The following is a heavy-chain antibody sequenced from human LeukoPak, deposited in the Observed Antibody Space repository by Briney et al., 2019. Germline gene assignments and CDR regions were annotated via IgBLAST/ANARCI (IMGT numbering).Heavy chain of an antibody. CDR2: INPNNGDT. CDR1: GYTFTGYY. J-gene: IGHJ4*02. CDR3: ARGRKMAAAGTESPALFDY. Sequence: ASVKVSCKASGYTFTGYYMHWVRQPRGQGLEGMGWINPNNGDTSYAQKFQGRVTMTRDTSISTAYMELSSLTSDDTAAYYCARGRKMAAAGTESPALFDYWGQGTLVAVSS. D-gene: IGHD6-13*01. V-gene: IGHV1-2*02.